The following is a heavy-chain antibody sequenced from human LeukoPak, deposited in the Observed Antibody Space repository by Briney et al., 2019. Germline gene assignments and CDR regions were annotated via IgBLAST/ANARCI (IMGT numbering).Heavy chain of an antibody. V-gene: IGHV1-2*02. CDR3: ARGEGYCSSTSCRGWFDP. D-gene: IGHD2-2*01. Sequence: ASVKVSCKASGYTFTGYYMHWVRQAPGQGLEWMGWINPNSGGTNYAQKFQGRFTMTRDTSISTAYMELSRLRSDDTAVYYCARGEGYCSSTSCRGWFDPWGQGTLVTVSS. CDR2: INPNSGGT. CDR1: GYTFTGYY. J-gene: IGHJ5*02.